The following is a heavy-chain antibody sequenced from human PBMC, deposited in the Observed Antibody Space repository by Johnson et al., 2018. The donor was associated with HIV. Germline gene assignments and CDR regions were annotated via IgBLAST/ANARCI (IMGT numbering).Heavy chain of an antibody. Sequence: VQLVESGGGLVQPGGSLRLSCAASTFIVSSNYMRWVRQAPGKGLEWVSAISGSGGSTYYADSVKGRFTISRDNSKNTLYLQMNSRRAEDTAVYYCARVPWSLDAFDIWGQGTMVTVSS. CDR3: ARVPWSLDAFDI. CDR2: SGSGGST. J-gene: IGHJ3*02. D-gene: IGHD2-15*01. CDR1: TFIVSSNY. V-gene: IGHV3-66*01.